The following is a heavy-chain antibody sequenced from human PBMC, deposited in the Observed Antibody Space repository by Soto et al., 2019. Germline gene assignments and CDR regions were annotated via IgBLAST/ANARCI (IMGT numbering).Heavy chain of an antibody. CDR2: IRSKAYGGTT. V-gene: IGHV3-49*03. CDR3: TREHLGPTTFLPFWFDP. D-gene: IGHD3-16*01. J-gene: IGHJ5*02. Sequence: GGSLRLSCTASGFTFGDYAMSWFRQAPGKGLEWVGFIRSKAYGGTTEYAASVKGRFTISRDDSKSIAYLQMNSLKTEDTAVYYCTREHLGPTTFLPFWFDPWGQGTLVTVSS. CDR1: GFTFGDYA.